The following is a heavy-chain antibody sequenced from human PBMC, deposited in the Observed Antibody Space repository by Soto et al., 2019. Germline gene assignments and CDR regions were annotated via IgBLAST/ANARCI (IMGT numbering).Heavy chain of an antibody. CDR1: GGSISSSSYY. D-gene: IGHD1-26*01. CDR2: MYYSGST. Sequence: SETLSLTCTASGGSISSSSYYWGWIRQPPGKGLEWIGSMYYSGSTYYNPSLKSRVTISVDTSKNQFSLRLNSVTAADTAVYYCATFSGSYYKGDDYWGQGTLVTVSS. V-gene: IGHV4-39*01. CDR3: ATFSGSYYKGDDY. J-gene: IGHJ4*02.